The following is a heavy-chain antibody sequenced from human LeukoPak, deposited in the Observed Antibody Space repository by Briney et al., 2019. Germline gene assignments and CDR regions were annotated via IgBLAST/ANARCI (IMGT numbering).Heavy chain of an antibody. Sequence: SETLSLTCAVSGGSISSGGYSWSWIRQPPGKGLEWIGYIYHSGSTYYNPSLKSRVTISVDRSKNQFSLNLTSVTAADTAMYYCAREANIATAIVWFDPWGQGTLVTVSS. CDR1: GGSISSGGYS. CDR2: IYHSGST. CDR3: AREANIATAIVWFDP. D-gene: IGHD6-13*01. J-gene: IGHJ5*02. V-gene: IGHV4-30-2*01.